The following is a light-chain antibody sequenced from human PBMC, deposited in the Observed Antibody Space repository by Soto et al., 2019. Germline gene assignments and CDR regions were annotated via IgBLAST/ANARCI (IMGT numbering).Light chain of an antibody. V-gene: IGLV2-14*01. CDR3: CSYADGSMYV. J-gene: IGLJ1*01. CDR1: SRDMGAYNY. Sequence: QSLLTQPASVSGSAGQSISISCSGTSRDMGAYNYVSWYLQHPGKAPKLMIYEVVNRPSGVSNRFSGSKSGNTASLTISGLQAEDEADYYCCSYADGSMYVFGTGTKVTV. CDR2: EVV.